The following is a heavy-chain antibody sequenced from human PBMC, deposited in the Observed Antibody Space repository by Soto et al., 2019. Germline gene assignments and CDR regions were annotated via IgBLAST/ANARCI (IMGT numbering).Heavy chain of an antibody. Sequence: EVQLVESGGGLVQPGGSLRLSCAASGHTISSYWIHWVRQAPGKGLVWVARISNDGSNTNYADSVRGRFTISRDNAKSTLYLQMNSLRDEDTAVYHCPRRSVPYGLDVWGQGTTVVVSS. CDR1: GHTISSYW. J-gene: IGHJ6*02. V-gene: IGHV3-74*01. CDR3: PRRSVPYGLDV. CDR2: ISNDGSNT.